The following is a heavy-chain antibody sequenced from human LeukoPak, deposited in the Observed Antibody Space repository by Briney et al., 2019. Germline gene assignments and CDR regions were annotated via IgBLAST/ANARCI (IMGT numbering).Heavy chain of an antibody. J-gene: IGHJ4*02. D-gene: IGHD5-24*01. CDR3: ARDPGWLQFLFDY. Sequence: PGGSLRLSCAASGFTFSSYEMNWVRQAPGKGLEWVSYISSSGSTIYYADSVKGRFTISRDNAKKSLYLQMNSLRAEDTAVYYCARDPGWLQFLFDYWGQGTLVTVSS. CDR2: ISSSGSTI. CDR1: GFTFSSYE. V-gene: IGHV3-48*03.